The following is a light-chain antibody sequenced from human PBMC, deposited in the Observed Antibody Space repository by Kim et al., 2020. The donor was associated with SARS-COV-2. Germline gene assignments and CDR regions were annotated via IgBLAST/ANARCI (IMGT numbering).Light chain of an antibody. V-gene: IGLV1-47*01. CDR2: RNN. J-gene: IGLJ1*01. Sequence: PGQRATISCSGSSSNIGSNYVYWYQQLPGTAPKLLIYRNNQRPSGVPDRFSGSKSGTSASLAISGLRSEDEADYYCAAWDDSLSVVFGTGTKVTVL. CDR3: AAWDDSLSVV. CDR1: SSNIGSNY.